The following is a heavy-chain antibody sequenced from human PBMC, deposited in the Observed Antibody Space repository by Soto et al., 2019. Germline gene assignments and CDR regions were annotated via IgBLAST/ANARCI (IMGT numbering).Heavy chain of an antibody. CDR1: GFTFSSYW. J-gene: IGHJ6*02. CDR3: ARIASSGRGWDV. V-gene: IGHV3-7*01. CDR2: IKQDGSEE. Sequence: EVQLVESGGGLVQPGGSLRLSCVDSGFTFSSYWMSGVRQAQVKGLEWVGNIKQDGSEENYVDSVKGRFTFSRDNAKNSMYLKTNSLRVEDTAVYYCARIASSGRGWDVWSQGTTVVVSS. D-gene: IGHD3-10*01.